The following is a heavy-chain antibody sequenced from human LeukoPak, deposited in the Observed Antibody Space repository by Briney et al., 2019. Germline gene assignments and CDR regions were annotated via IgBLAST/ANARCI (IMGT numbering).Heavy chain of an antibody. V-gene: IGHV3-48*01. Sequence: GGSLRLSCAASGFTFSSYSMNWVRQAPGKGLEWVSYISSSSSTIYYADSVKGRFTISRDNAKNSLYLQMNSLRAEDTAVYYCVKGRLTSNDFLTDSFWGQGTLVTVSS. CDR2: ISSSSSTI. CDR3: VKGRLTSNDFLTDSF. CDR1: GFTFSSYS. J-gene: IGHJ4*02. D-gene: IGHD3-9*01.